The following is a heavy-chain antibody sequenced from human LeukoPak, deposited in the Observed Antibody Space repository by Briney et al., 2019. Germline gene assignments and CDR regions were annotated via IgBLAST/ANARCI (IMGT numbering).Heavy chain of an antibody. J-gene: IGHJ6*02. D-gene: IGHD2-2*01. CDR2: IYYSGST. CDR3: ARSPPGYCSSTSCYWPPYYCGMDV. V-gene: IGHV4-39*07. CDR1: GGSISSSSDF. Sequence: PSETLSLTCTVSGGSISSSSDFWGWIRQPPGKGLEWIGTIYYSGSTYYNPSLKSRVTISVDTSKNQFSLKLSSVTAADTAVYYCARSPPGYCSSTSCYWPPYYCGMDVWGQGTTVTVSS.